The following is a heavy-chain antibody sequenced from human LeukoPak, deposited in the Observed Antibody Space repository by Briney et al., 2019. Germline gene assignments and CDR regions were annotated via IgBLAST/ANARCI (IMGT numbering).Heavy chain of an antibody. J-gene: IGHJ4*02. CDR3: ARGGVPGGFYGSFDY. V-gene: IGHV4-59*01. D-gene: IGHD3-3*01. Sequence: KPSETLSLTCTVSGGSISTYYWSWMRQPPGRGLEWIGYIYYSGSTNHNPSLQGRVTISVDTSKNQFSLKLNSVTAADTAVYYCARGGVPGGFYGSFDYWGQGTLVSVSS. CDR1: GGSISTYY. CDR2: IYYSGST.